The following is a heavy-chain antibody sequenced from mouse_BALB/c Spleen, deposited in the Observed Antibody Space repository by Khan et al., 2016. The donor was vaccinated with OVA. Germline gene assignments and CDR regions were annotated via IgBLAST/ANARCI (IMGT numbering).Heavy chain of an antibody. Sequence: EVALVESGGGLVQPGRSQKLSCAASGFTFNSYVMHWVRQAPEKGLEWVAYISGDSNTIYYADTVKGRFTISRDTPKNTLFLQMTSLMSEDTAMYYCATSYFYGYYFDYWGPGTTLTVS. J-gene: IGHJ2*01. D-gene: IGHD1-1*01. CDR1: GFTFNSYV. CDR3: ATSYFYGYYFDY. V-gene: IGHV5-17*02. CDR2: ISGDSNTI.